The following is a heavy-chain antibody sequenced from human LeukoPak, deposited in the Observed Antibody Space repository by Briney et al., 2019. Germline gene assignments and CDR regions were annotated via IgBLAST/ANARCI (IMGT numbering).Heavy chain of an antibody. CDR3: ARDGSSYYGSGSYSN. CDR2: INWNGGST. V-gene: IGHV3-20*04. Sequence: GGSLRLSCAASGFTFDDYGMSWVRQAPGKGLEWVSGINWNGGSTGYADSVKGRFTISRDNAKNSLYLQMNSLRAEDTALYYCARDGSSYYGSGSYSNWGQGTLVTVSS. D-gene: IGHD3-10*01. CDR1: GFTFDDYG. J-gene: IGHJ4*02.